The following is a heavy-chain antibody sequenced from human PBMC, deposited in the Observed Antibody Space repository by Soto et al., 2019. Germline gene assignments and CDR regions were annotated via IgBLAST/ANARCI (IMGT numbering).Heavy chain of an antibody. D-gene: IGHD3-10*01. CDR2: INPSGGST. Sequence: ASVKVSCKASGYTFTSYYMHWVRQAPGQGLEWMGIINPSGGSTSYAQKFQGRVTMTRDTSTSTVYMELNSLRAEDTAVYYCASLSYGVTMVRNYYYYGMDVWGQGTTVTVSS. V-gene: IGHV1-46*01. CDR1: GYTFTSYY. J-gene: IGHJ6*02. CDR3: ASLSYGVTMVRNYYYYGMDV.